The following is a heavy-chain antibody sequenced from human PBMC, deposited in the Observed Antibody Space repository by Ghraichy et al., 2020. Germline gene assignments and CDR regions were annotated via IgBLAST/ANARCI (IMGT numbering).Heavy chain of an antibody. V-gene: IGHV1-18*04. J-gene: IGHJ4*02. Sequence: ASVKVSCKASGYTFTSYDFSWVRQAPGLGLEWMGWISGHNGNTRSAQKFQDRVTMTTDTFTSTAYMEVRSLRYDDTAVYYCVREDCSGGSCYPGVWWGQGTLLTVSS. CDR1: GYTFTSYD. CDR3: VREDCSGGSCYPGVW. D-gene: IGHD2-15*01. CDR2: ISGHNGNT.